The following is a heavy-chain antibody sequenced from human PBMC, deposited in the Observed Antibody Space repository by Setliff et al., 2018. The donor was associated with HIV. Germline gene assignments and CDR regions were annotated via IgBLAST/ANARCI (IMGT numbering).Heavy chain of an antibody. CDR1: GHTFINYY. CDR3: AKCSEMLGTPATSSGYYCGWFDP. D-gene: IGHD3-22*01. CDR2: ISAYNGNT. V-gene: IGHV1-18*01. J-gene: IGHJ5*02. Sequence: ASVKVSCKAPGHTFINYYIHWVRQAPGQGLEWMGWISAYNGNTLYAQKFQGRVTMTTDTSTSTAYMDLRSLRSDDTAVDYCAKCSEMLGTPATSSGYYCGWFDPWGQGTLVTVSS.